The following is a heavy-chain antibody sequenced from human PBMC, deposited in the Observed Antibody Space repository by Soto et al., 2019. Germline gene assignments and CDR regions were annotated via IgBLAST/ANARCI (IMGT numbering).Heavy chain of an antibody. D-gene: IGHD3-10*01. CDR1: GFTFSSYA. CDR2: ISSNGGST. V-gene: IGHV3-64*01. Sequence: QPGGSLRLSCAASGFTFSSYAMHWVRQAPGKGLEYVSAISSNGGSTYYANSVKGRFTISRDNSKNTLYLQMGSLRAEDMAVYYCAREVDYGRFGGMGDVYYYYMDVWGKGTTVTVSS. J-gene: IGHJ6*03. CDR3: AREVDYGRFGGMGDVYYYYMDV.